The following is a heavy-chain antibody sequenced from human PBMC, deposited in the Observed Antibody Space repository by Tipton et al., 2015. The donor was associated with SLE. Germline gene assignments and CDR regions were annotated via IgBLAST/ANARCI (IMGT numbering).Heavy chain of an antibody. D-gene: IGHD7-27*01. CDR3: AKELIAGSILTGLDY. CDR1: GFSFSTYS. J-gene: IGHJ4*02. CDR2: ISGGGTTA. V-gene: IGHV3-23*03. Sequence: SLRLSCAASGFSFSTYSMTWVRQAPGKGLEWVSVISGGGTTAYYADSVRGRFTISRDNSKNTLYLQMNSLRAEDTAVYYCAKELIAGSILTGLDYWGQGTLVTVSS.